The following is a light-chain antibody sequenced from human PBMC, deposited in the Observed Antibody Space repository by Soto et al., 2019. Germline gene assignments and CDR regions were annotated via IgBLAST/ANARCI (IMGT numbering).Light chain of an antibody. Sequence: QLVLTQPPSASGTPGQRVTLSCSGSGSNIGSDSVSWYQQLPGTAPKLLIYNNNRRPSGVPDRFSGSKSGTSGSLAISGLQSEDEADYYCAAWDDSLSGPVFGGGTKLTVL. CDR3: AAWDDSLSGPV. CDR2: NNN. J-gene: IGLJ2*01. V-gene: IGLV1-44*01. CDR1: GSNIGSDS.